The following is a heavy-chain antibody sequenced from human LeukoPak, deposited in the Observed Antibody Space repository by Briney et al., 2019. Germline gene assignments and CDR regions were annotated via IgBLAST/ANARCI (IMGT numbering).Heavy chain of an antibody. Sequence: SETLSLTCTVSGGSISSYYWSWIRQPPGKGLEWIGYIYYSGSTNYNPSLKSRVTISVDTSKNQFSLKLSSVTAADTAVYYCAREAYCGGDCSPHFAYWGQGTLVTVSS. V-gene: IGHV4-59*01. CDR2: IYYSGST. J-gene: IGHJ4*02. CDR1: GGSISSYY. CDR3: AREAYCGGDCSPHFAY. D-gene: IGHD2-21*02.